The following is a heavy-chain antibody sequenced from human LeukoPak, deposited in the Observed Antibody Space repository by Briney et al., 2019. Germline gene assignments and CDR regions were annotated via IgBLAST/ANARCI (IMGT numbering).Heavy chain of an antibody. CDR2: IYHSGTT. J-gene: IGHJ4*02. CDR3: TRVGVGATNPLR. V-gene: IGHV4-38-2*01. Sequence: SETLSLTCAVSGYSISGGYYWGWIRPPPGKGREWIGSIYHSGTTYYNPSLKSRVTISVDTSKNQFSLKLSSVTAADTAVYYCTRVGVGATNPLRWGQGTLVTVSS. D-gene: IGHD1-26*01. CDR1: GYSISGGYY.